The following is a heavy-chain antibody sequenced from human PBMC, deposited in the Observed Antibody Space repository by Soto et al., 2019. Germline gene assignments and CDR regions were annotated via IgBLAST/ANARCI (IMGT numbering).Heavy chain of an antibody. CDR2: IYPGDSDA. CDR1: RYRFTSYR. CDR3: ARFDLFSFWDTKGYQYF. J-gene: IGHJ4*02. D-gene: IGHD2-8*01. Sequence: PGESLKISCTVSRYRFTSYRIARVRQMPGKGLKWMGIIYPGDSDARYSPSFQGLRTISASKSIFTAYLHSSSRKASDTAMYFCARFDLFSFWDTKGYQYFWCQG. V-gene: IGHV5-51*01.